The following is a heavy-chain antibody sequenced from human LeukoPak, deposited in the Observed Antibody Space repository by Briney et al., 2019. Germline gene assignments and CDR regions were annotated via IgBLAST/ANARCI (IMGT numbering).Heavy chain of an antibody. V-gene: IGHV3-48*03. CDR2: ISSSGSTI. Sequence: QTGGSLRLSCAASGFSFSSYEMNWVRQAPGQGLEWVSYISSSGSTIYYADSVKGRFTITRDNAKNSLYLQMNSLRAEDTTVYYCARDSPHYYGSGSYYTILDYWGQGTLVTVSS. D-gene: IGHD3-10*01. CDR3: ARDSPHYYGSGSYYTILDY. J-gene: IGHJ4*02. CDR1: GFSFSSYE.